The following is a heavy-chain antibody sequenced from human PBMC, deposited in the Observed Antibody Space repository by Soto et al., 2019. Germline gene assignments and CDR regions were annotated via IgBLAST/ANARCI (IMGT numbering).Heavy chain of an antibody. CDR2: IYYNEFT. D-gene: IGHD4-17*01. V-gene: IGHV4-30-4*01. J-gene: IGHJ3*02. CDR3: ARDHTVTTGAFDI. Sequence: QVQLQESGPGLLKPSQTLSLTCNVSGDSINNGEYYLSLFRQPPGKGLELIGYIYYNEFTYYNPSLKRRPTISLETSKNQFSLQLTSVTAADTAVYYCARDHTVTTGAFDIWGPGTMVTVSS. CDR1: GDSINNGEYY.